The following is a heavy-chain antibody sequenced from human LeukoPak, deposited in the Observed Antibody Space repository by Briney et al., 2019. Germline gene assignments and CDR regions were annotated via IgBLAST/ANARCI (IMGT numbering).Heavy chain of an antibody. CDR1: VFTFSDYG. Sequence: GGSLRLSCAASVFTFSDYGMHWVRQAPGKGLEWVAVVSYDASNQYYADSVKGRFTISRDSSKNTLYLQMNSLRPEDTAVYYCAKSLHSDNSGYHDYWGQGTLVTVSS. D-gene: IGHD3-22*01. J-gene: IGHJ4*02. V-gene: IGHV3-30*18. CDR3: AKSLHSDNSGYHDY. CDR2: VSYDASNQ.